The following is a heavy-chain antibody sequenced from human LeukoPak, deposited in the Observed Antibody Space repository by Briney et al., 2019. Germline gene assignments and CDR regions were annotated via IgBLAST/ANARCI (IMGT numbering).Heavy chain of an antibody. D-gene: IGHD2-8*01. J-gene: IGHJ3*02. Sequence: PGGSLRLSCAASGFTFSDYAMSWVRQAPGKGLEWVSCVGSADATYYTDSVKGRFSASRDNSKNTLSLQMNSLRLEDTAVYYCAKDAWSMNGIYDPFDIWGQGIMVTVSS. V-gene: IGHV3-23*01. CDR1: GFTFSDYA. CDR2: VGSADAT. CDR3: AKDAWSMNGIYDPFDI.